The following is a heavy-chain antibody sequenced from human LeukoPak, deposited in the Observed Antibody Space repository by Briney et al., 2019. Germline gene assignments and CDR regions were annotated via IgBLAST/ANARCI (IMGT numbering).Heavy chain of an antibody. D-gene: IGHD3-22*01. CDR2: IYYSGST. CDR1: GGSISSSSYY. Sequence: SETLSLTCTVSGGSISSSSYYWGWIRQPPGKGLEWIGYIYYSGSTNYNPSLKSRVTISVDTSKNQLSLKLSSVTAADTAVYYCARGYYDSSGYYQSDIWGQGTMVTVSS. CDR3: ARGYYDSSGYYQSDI. V-gene: IGHV4-61*05. J-gene: IGHJ3*02.